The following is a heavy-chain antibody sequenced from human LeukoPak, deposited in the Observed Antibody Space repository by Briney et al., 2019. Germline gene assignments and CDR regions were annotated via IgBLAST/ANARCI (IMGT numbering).Heavy chain of an antibody. CDR3: ARPWDARLNFDY. D-gene: IGHD1-26*01. CDR1: GFIVNRDY. J-gene: IGHJ4*02. CDR2: IYSDGST. Sequence: GGSLRLSCAASGFIVNRDYMNWVRQVPGKGLEWVSVIYSDGSTHYADSVQGRFIISRDNSKNTVGLQMNDLRTEDTAVYYCARPWDARLNFDYWGQGTLVTVSS. V-gene: IGHV3-66*02.